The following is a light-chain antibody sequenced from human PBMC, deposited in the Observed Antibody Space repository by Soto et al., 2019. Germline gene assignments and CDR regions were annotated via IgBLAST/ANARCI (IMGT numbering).Light chain of an antibody. CDR3: QHYISYWEA. J-gene: IGKJ1*01. CDR1: QAVSTW. V-gene: IGKV1D-16*01. Sequence: DIQMTQSPSFVSASVGDRVTITCRASQAVSTWLAWYQQKPGDAPKLLINSTSTLQSGVPSRFRGSGSGTECTLTISSLQSDDFATYDCQHYISYWEALGQVTMVDIK. CDR2: STS.